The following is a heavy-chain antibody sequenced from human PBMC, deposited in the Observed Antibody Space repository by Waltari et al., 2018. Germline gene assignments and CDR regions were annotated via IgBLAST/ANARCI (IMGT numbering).Heavy chain of an antibody. CDR1: GFSLSTAGVG. V-gene: IGHV2-5*01. CDR2: IYWNGDN. J-gene: IGHJ4*02. CDR3: AHSVVYFDWLGYFDY. Sequence: QITLRESGPTLMKPTQTLTLTCTFSGFSLSTAGVGVGWVRQSPGKALEWLAIIYWNGDNRYSPSLKSRLSITKDTSKNQVVLTMTDMDPVDTGTYYCAHSVVYFDWLGYFDYWGQRTLVTVSA. D-gene: IGHD3-9*01.